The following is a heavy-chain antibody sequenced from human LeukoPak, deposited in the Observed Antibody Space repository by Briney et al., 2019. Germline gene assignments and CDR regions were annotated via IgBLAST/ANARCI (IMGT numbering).Heavy chain of an antibody. V-gene: IGHV3-7*03. CDR1: GFPFSSYS. D-gene: IGHD6-13*01. Sequence: GGSLRLSCAASGFPFSSYSMTWVRQAPGPGLEWVAHIKPDGTTKFYVDSVKGRFTISRDNALNSLYLQMNSLRAEDTAIYYCARSIPYGTTWYGRSDYWGQGTLVTVSS. CDR3: ARSIPYGTTWYGRSDY. J-gene: IGHJ4*02. CDR2: IKPDGTTK.